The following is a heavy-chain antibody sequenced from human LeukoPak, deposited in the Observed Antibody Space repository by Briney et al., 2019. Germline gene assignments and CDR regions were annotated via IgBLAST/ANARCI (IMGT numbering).Heavy chain of an antibody. Sequence: ASVKVSCKASGYTLTGYYLHWVRQAPGQGLEWMGWINPNSGGTNYAQKFQGRVTMTRDTSISTAYAELSRLRSDDTAVYDCARANYDILTGTPGGYYYYYGMDVWGHGNTVTVSS. V-gene: IGHV1-2*02. J-gene: IGHJ6*02. D-gene: IGHD3-9*01. CDR1: GYTLTGYY. CDR3: ARANYDILTGTPGGYYYYYGMDV. CDR2: INPNSGGT.